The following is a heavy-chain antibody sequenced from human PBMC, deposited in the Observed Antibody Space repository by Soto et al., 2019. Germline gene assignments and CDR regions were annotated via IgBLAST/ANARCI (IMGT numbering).Heavy chain of an antibody. CDR1: GFTFSSYA. V-gene: IGHV3-48*02. J-gene: IGHJ3*02. D-gene: IGHD3-22*01. CDR2: ISVGSGSI. Sequence: EAHLVESGGGLVQPGRSRRLSCAASGFTFSSYAFNWVRQAPGNGLEWISYISVGSGSIFYADSVKGRFTISRDDAQNSLYLQMNTLRDEDTAIYFCVRDDKGAFYIWGQGTTVIFSS. CDR3: VRDDKGAFYI.